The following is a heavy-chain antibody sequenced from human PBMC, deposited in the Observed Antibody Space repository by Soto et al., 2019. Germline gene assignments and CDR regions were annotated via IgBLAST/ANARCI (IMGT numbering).Heavy chain of an antibody. CDR1: GGSVSSTNHY. CDR2: IYYSGST. J-gene: IGHJ4*02. D-gene: IGHD3-16*02. Sequence: PAAMPLTCPVPGGSVSSTNHYWGLIPRAPGLGLEWICDIYYSGSTYYNPSLTSRVSISVDTSKNQFALKLSSVTAADTAVYYCARHHDYVWGSHRWALDYWGQVTLVTVSS. V-gene: IGHV4-39*01. CDR3: ARHHDYVWGSHRWALDY.